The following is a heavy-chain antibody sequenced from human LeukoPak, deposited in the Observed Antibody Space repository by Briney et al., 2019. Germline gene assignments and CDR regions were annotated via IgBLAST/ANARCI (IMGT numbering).Heavy chain of an antibody. CDR2: IYPGDSDT. CDR1: GYSFTSYW. V-gene: IGHV5-51*01. Sequence: GESLKISCKGFGYSFTSYWIGWVRQMPGKGLEWMGIIYPGDSDTRYSPSFQGQVTISADKFISTAYLQWSSLKASDTAMYYCARHSYGSGSYYKPYYYYGMDVWGQGTTVTVSS. CDR3: ARHSYGSGSYYKPYYYYGMDV. D-gene: IGHD3-10*01. J-gene: IGHJ6*02.